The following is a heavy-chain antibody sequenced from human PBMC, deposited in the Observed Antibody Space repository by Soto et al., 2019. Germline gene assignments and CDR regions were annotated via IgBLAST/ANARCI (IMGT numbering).Heavy chain of an antibody. J-gene: IGHJ4*02. CDR2: IKPSDGST. V-gene: IGHV1-46*01. CDR3: ARVGAVDDSAGY. Sequence: ASVKVSCKASGYTFTTYCIHWVRQAPGQGLEWMGIIKPSDGSTSYAQRFRGRVTMTSDTSTSTAYMELRSLRSDDTAVYYCARVGAVDDSAGYWGQGTLVTVSS. CDR1: GYTFTTYC. D-gene: IGHD6-19*01.